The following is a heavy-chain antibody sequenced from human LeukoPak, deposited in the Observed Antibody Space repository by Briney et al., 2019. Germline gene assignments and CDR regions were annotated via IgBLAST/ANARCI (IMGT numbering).Heavy chain of an antibody. J-gene: IGHJ4*02. CDR1: GFTFDDYA. CDR2: ISWNSGSI. CDR3: ASGIRSIAAR. D-gene: IGHD6-6*01. V-gene: IGHV3-9*01. Sequence: GRSLRLSCAASGFTFDDYAMHWVRQAPGKGLEWVSGISWNSGSIGYADSVKGRFTISRDNSKNTLYLQMNSLRAEDTAVYYCASGIRSIAARWGQGTLVTVSS.